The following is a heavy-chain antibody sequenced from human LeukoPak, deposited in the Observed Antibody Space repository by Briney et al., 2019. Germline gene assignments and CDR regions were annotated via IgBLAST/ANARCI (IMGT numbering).Heavy chain of an antibody. CDR2: IYYSGSA. D-gene: IGHD6-19*01. J-gene: IGHJ4*02. CDR1: GGSISSYY. V-gene: IGHV4-59*08. Sequence: SETLSLTCTVSGGSISSYYWSWIRQPPGKGLEWIGYIYYSGSANYNPSLKSRVTISVDTSKNQFSLKLSSVTAADTAVYYCARYIAVAGNLVGFDYWGQGTLVTVSS. CDR3: ARYIAVAGNLVGFDY.